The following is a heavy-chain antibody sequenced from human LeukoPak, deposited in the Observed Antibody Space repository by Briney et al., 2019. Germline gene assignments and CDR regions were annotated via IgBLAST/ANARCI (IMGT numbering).Heavy chain of an antibody. Sequence: PGGSLRLSCAASGFTVSNNYMRWVRQAPGKGLEWVALIFSGGSTHYADSVRGRFTISRDSSKNTLYLQMNNLRVEDTAVYYCSRNGRGDSPGWGQGTLVTVSS. V-gene: IGHV3-53*01. D-gene: IGHD5-18*01. CDR1: GFTVSNNY. J-gene: IGHJ4*02. CDR2: IFSGGST. CDR3: SRNGRGDSPG.